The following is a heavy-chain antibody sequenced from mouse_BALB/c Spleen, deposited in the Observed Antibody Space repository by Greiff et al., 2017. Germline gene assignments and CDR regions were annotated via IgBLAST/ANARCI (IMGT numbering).Heavy chain of an antibody. J-gene: IGHJ4*01. CDR1: GFTFSSFG. CDR3: ARSEDYGSSYYAMDY. V-gene: IGHV5-17*02. CDR2: ISSGSSTI. D-gene: IGHD1-1*01. Sequence: EVKLVESGGGLVQPGGSRKLSCAASGFTFSSFGMHWVRQAPEKGLEWVAYISSGSSTIYYADTVKGRFTISRDNPKNTLFLQMTSLRSEDTAMYYCARSEDYGSSYYAMDYWGQGTSVTVSS.